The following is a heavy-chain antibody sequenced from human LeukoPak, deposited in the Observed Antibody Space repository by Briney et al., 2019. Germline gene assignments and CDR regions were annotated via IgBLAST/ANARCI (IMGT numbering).Heavy chain of an antibody. CDR2: IYHSGST. CDR1: GGSISSGGYS. Sequence: PSETLSLTCAVSGGSISSGGYSWSWIRQPPGKGLEWIGYIYHSGSTYYNPSLKSRVTISVDRSKNQFSLKLSSVTAADTAVYYCARVRDLLYYYDSSGYAFDYWGQGTLVTVSS. V-gene: IGHV4-30-2*01. D-gene: IGHD3-22*01. J-gene: IGHJ4*02. CDR3: ARVRDLLYYYDSSGYAFDY.